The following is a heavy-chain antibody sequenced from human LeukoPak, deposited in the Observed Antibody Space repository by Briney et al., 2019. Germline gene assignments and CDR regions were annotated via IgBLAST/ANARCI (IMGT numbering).Heavy chain of an antibody. Sequence: ASVKVSCKASGYTFTSYAMNWVRQAPGQGLEWMGWISAYNGNTNYAQKLQGRVTMTTDTSTSTAYMELRSLRSDDTAVYYCARVKAAGTFDYWGQGTLVTVSS. CDR3: ARVKAAGTFDY. J-gene: IGHJ4*02. CDR2: ISAYNGNT. D-gene: IGHD6-13*01. CDR1: GYTFTSYA. V-gene: IGHV1-18*01.